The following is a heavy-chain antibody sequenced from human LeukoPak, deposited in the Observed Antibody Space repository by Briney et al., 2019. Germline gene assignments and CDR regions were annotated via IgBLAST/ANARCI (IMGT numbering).Heavy chain of an antibody. J-gene: IGHJ6*02. V-gene: IGHV6-1*01. CDR3: ARVVCSGGACSPLVPHYYYRMDV. CDR1: GDSVSSNSAA. Sequence: SQTLSLTCAISGDSVSSNSAAWNWIRQSPSRGLEWLGRTYYRSKWYNDYAVSVKSRITINSDTSKNQFSLQLNSVTPEDTAVYYCARVVCSGGACSPLVPHYYYRMDVWGQGTTVTVSS. CDR2: TYYRSKWYN. D-gene: IGHD2-15*01.